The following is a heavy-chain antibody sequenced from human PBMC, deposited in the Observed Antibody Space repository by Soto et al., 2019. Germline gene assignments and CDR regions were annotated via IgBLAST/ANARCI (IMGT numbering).Heavy chain of an antibody. V-gene: IGHV1-2*04. CDR3: ARGVGIYYFDY. CDR2: ISPNSGGT. CDR1: GYTFSNYG. Sequence: ASVKVSCKASGYTFSNYGITWVRQAPGQRLEWMGWISPNSGGTNYAQKFQDWVTMTRDTSISTAYMELSRLRSDDTAVYYCARGVGIYYFDYWGQGTLVTVSS. J-gene: IGHJ4*02.